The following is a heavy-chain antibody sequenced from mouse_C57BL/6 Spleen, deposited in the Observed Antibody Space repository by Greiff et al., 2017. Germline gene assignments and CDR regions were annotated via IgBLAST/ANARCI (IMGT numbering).Heavy chain of an antibody. CDR3: ARGEGAMDY. J-gene: IGHJ4*01. Sequence: EVQRVESGPGLVKPSQSLSLTCSVTGYSITSGYYLNWIRQFPGNKLEWMGYISYDGSNNYNPSLKIRISITRDTSKTQFFLKLNSVTTEDTATYYCARGEGAMDYWGQGTSVTVSS. V-gene: IGHV3-6*01. CDR1: GYSITSGYY. CDR2: ISYDGSN.